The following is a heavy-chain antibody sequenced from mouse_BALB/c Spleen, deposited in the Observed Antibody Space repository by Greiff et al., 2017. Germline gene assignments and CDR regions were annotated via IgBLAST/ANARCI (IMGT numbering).Heavy chain of an antibody. CDR2: IYPGDGDT. V-gene: IGHV1-80*01. J-gene: IGHJ4*01. Sequence: QVQLKQSGAELVRPGSSVKISCKASGYAFSSYWMNWVKQRPGQGLEWIGQIYPGDGDTNYNGKFKGKATLTADKSSSTAYMQLSSLTSEDSAVYFCARWSSGYAMDYWGQGTSVTVSS. CDR1: GYAFSSYW. D-gene: IGHD3-1*01. CDR3: ARWSSGYAMDY.